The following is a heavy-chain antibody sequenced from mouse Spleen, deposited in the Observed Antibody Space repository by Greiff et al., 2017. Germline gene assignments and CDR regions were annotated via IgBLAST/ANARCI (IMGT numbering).Heavy chain of an antibody. CDR1: GYTFTSYW. CDR2: IAPGSGST. J-gene: IGHJ4*01. CDR3: ARGNSYAMDY. V-gene: IGHV1S41*01. Sequence: DLVKPGASVKLSCKASGYTFTSYWINWIKQRPGQGLEWIGRIAPGSGSTYYNEMFKGKATLTVDTSSSTAYIQLSSLSSEDSAVYFCARGNSYAMDYWGQGTSVTVSS.